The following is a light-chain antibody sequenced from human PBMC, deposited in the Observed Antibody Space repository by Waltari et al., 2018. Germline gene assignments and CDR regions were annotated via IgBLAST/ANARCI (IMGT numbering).Light chain of an antibody. CDR2: SNT. CDR3: ALWDDSLNGVV. V-gene: IGLV1-44*01. Sequence: QSVLTQPPSASGNPGQRVTIPCSGTYPNMGSPSANSFHPLPGTAPQLLIHSNTERPSGVPGRFSGSKSGTSASLAISGLQSEDEGDYYCALWDDSLNGVVFGGGTKLTVL. J-gene: IGLJ2*01. CDR1: YPNMGSPS.